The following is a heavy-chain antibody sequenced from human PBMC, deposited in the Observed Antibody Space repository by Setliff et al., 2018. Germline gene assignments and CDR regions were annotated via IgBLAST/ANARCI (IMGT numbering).Heavy chain of an antibody. CDR3: VCGHRSQATSDF. CDR1: GGTFSSYA. D-gene: IGHD2-21*01. CDR2: IVPTLPGA. J-gene: IGHJ4*02. Sequence: SVKVSCKASGGTFSSYAISWVRQAPGQGLEWMGGIVPTLPGANYAQRFRDRVTMTADESTNTFYMELAGLASDDTAVCFCVCGHRSQATSDFWGQGTLVTVSS. V-gene: IGHV1-69*10.